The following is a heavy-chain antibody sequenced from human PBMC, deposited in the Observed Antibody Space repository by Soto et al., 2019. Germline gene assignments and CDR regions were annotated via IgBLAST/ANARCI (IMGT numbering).Heavy chain of an antibody. D-gene: IGHD3-10*01. J-gene: IGHJ4*02. V-gene: IGHV4-30-2*01. Sequence: SETLCLTCAVSGGSIDTGGYSWSWIRQPPGKGLEWIGYIYHSGNTYYNPSLKSRVTISVARSRNQFSLKLNSVTAADTAVYYCASLDPGVMIMNWGQGTLVTVSS. CDR3: ASLDPGVMIMN. CDR1: GGSIDTGGYS. CDR2: IYHSGNT.